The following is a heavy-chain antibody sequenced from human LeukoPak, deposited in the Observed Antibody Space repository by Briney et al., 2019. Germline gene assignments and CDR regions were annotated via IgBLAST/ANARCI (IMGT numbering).Heavy chain of an antibody. J-gene: IGHJ5*02. CDR1: GGTFTNYA. CDR3: ARDAAITMIRGVRVSGWFDP. D-gene: IGHD3-10*01. CDR2: VISKFASA. Sequence: SVKVSCKASGGTFTNYAISWVRQAPGQGLEWIGTVISKFASANYAQKFQGRVTITADKSTSTAYMQLNSLRSEDTAMYYCARDAAITMIRGVRVSGWFDPWGQGTLVIVSS. V-gene: IGHV1-69*06.